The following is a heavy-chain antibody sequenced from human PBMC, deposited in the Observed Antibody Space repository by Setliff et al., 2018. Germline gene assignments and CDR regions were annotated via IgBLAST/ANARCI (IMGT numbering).Heavy chain of an antibody. D-gene: IGHD6-13*01. CDR1: GFSLSTDGVS. CDR3: TSPRAAAGIVAPFDP. J-gene: IGHJ5*02. V-gene: IGHV2-5*02. CDR2: IYWDDDK. Sequence: SGPTLVNPTQTLTLTCTFSGFSLSTDGVSVGWIRQPPGKALEWLALIYWDDDKRYSPSLKSRLTITKDTSKNQVVLTMTNMDPVDTATYYCTSPRAAAGIVAPFDPWGQGTLVTVS.